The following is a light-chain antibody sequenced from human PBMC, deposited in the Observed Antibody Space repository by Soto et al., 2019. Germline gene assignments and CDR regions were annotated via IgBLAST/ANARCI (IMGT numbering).Light chain of an antibody. J-gene: IGKJ5*01. CDR3: QQANSFHLT. V-gene: IGKV1-39*01. Sequence: DIQMPPSPSSLSASVEDSVLITCLASQSISNHLNWYQQKPGKAPKLLIFAASSLQSGVPSRFSGSGSGTDFTLTIRSMQPEDFATYYCQQANSFHLTCGKGTRRAIK. CDR1: QSISNH. CDR2: AAS.